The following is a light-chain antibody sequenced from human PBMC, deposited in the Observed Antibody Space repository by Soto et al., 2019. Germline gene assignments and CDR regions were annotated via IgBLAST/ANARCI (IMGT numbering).Light chain of an antibody. J-gene: IGLJ2*01. Sequence: QSVLTQPASVSGSPGESITISCTGTSSDVGNYNYVSWYQQHPGKAPKLMIYDVSNWPSGVSNRFSGSKSGNTASLTISGLQAEDEAVYYCSSYTSTGSLFGGGTKVTVL. CDR3: SSYTSTGSL. CDR1: SSDVGNYNY. CDR2: DVS. V-gene: IGLV2-14*03.